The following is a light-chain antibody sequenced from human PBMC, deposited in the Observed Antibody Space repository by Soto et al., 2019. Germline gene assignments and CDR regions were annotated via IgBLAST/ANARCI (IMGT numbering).Light chain of an antibody. CDR2: AAS. CDR1: QGISSY. J-gene: IGKJ1*01. CDR3: QQYDKYST. Sequence: AIRMTQSPSSFSASTGDRVTITCRASQGISSYLAWYQQEPGKAPKLLIYAASSLQSGLPSRFSGSGSGTEFTLTVTRLQPDDFATYFCQQYDKYSTFGHGTKVDVK. V-gene: IGKV1-8*01.